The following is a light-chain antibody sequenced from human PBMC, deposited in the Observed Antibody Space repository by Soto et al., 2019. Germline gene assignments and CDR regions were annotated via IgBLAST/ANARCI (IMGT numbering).Light chain of an antibody. CDR1: QSITEK. Sequence: IVMTQSPDTLSVSPGERATLSCRASQSITEKVAWYQQKPGRAPRLLIYDASTRATGIPARFSGSGSGTEFTLTISSLQSEDFAVYYCQHYHGWPITFGQGTRLEIK. CDR2: DAS. V-gene: IGKV3-15*01. J-gene: IGKJ5*01. CDR3: QHYHGWPIT.